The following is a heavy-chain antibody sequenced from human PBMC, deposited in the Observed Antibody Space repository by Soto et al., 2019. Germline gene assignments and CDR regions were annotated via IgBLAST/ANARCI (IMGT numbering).Heavy chain of an antibody. D-gene: IGHD2-8*01. CDR2: ISGSGSTT. V-gene: IGHV3-23*01. Sequence: GGSLRLSCAASGFTFTSFAMSWVRQAPGRGLEWVAAISGSGSTTYYADSVKGRFTISRDNFKNTLYLQMNSLRDEDTAIYYCAKPDCTNGVCYYSSFDFWGQEPWSPSPQ. CDR1: GFTFTSFA. J-gene: IGHJ4*01. CDR3: AKPDCTNGVCYYSSFDF.